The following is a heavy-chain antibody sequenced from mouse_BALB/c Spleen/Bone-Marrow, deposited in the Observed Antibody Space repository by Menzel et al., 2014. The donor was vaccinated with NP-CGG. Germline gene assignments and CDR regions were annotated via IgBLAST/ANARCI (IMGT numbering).Heavy chain of an antibody. Sequence: EVKVIESGGGLVQPGGSLKLSCAASGFDFSRYWMSWVRQAPGKGLEWIGEINPDSSTINYTPSRKDKFIISRDNAKNTLYLQMSKVRSEDTALYYCARLSYYGRFAYWGQGTLVTVSP. J-gene: IGHJ3*01. CDR1: GFDFSRYW. V-gene: IGHV4-1*02. CDR3: ARLSYYGRFAY. D-gene: IGHD1-1*01. CDR2: INPDSSTI.